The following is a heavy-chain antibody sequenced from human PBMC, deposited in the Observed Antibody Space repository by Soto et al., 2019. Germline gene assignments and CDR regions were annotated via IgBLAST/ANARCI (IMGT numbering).Heavy chain of an antibody. CDR3: ARLRSDIVVVPAATRGGFDY. V-gene: IGHV4-59*08. D-gene: IGHD2-2*01. J-gene: IGHJ4*02. CDR1: GGSISPYY. Sequence: SETLSLTCTVSGGSISPYYWSWIRQPPGKGLEWIGYIYYSGSTNYNPSLKSRVTISVDTSKNQFSLKLSSVTAADTAVYYCARLRSDIVVVPAATRGGFDYWGQGTLVTVSS. CDR2: IYYSGST.